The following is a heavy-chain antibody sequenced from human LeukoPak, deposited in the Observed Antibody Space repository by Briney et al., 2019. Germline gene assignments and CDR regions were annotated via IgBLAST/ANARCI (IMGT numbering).Heavy chain of an antibody. V-gene: IGHV3-64*02. CDR2: ISSNGGNT. D-gene: IGHD2/OR15-2a*01. J-gene: IGHJ4*02. Sequence: PGGSLRHSCAASGFTFSSHAMHWVRQAPGKGLEYVSSISSNGGNTYYVDSVKGRFTISRDNSKSTVHLQMGSLRAEDMAIYYCARGGTYSNSAVNFWGQGTLVTVSS. CDR3: ARGGTYSNSAVNF. CDR1: GFTFSSHA.